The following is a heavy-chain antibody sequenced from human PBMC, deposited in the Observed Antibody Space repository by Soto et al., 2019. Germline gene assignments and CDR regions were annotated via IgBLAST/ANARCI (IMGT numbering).Heavy chain of an antibody. CDR3: AKDRTWIHSILDY. Sequence: GGSLRLSCAASGITFSSSGMHWVRQAPGKGLEWVAVISYDGSKKYYADSVKGRFTISRDNSKNTLYLQMNSLRAEDTAVYYCAKDRTWIHSILDYWGQGTLVTVSS. D-gene: IGHD5-18*01. CDR1: GITFSSSG. J-gene: IGHJ4*02. V-gene: IGHV3-30*18. CDR2: ISYDGSKK.